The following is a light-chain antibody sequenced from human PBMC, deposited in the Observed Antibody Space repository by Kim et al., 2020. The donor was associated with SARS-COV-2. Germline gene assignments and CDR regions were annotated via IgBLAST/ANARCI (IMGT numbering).Light chain of an antibody. V-gene: IGLV2-14*01. J-gene: IGLJ1*01. CDR3: SSYTSSKTYV. Sequence: QSALTQPASVSGSPGQSITISCTGTSSDVGGYNYVSWYQQHPGKAPKLMIYDVSERPSGIFNCFSGSKSGNTASLTISGLLAEDEADYYCSSYTSSKTYVFGTGTKVTVL. CDR1: SSDVGGYNY. CDR2: DVS.